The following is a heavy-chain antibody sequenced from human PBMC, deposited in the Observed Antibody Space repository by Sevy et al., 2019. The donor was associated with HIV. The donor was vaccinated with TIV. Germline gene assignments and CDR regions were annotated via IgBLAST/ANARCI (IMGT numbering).Heavy chain of an antibody. CDR1: GYTLSDYD. Sequence: ASVKVSCKTSGYTLSDYDINWVRQAAGQGLEWMGWMNPNSGNTGYAEKFQGRGAMTRNTSISTAYMELSSLRSEDTAVYYCVFFGSSWSYWGQGTLVTVSS. CDR3: VFFGSSWSY. V-gene: IGHV1-8*01. D-gene: IGHD6-13*01. J-gene: IGHJ4*02. CDR2: MNPNSGNT.